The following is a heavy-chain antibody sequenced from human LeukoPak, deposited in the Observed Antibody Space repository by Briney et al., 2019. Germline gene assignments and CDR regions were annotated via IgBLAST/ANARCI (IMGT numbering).Heavy chain of an antibody. J-gene: IGHJ4*02. V-gene: IGHV3-23*01. Sequence: PGGSLRLSCAASGFTFSSYAMSWVRQAPGKGLEWVPAISGSGGSTYYADSVKGRFTISRDNSKNTLYLQMNSLRAEDTAVYYCAKDKAYCTNGVCSQDDYWGQGTLVTVSS. CDR3: AKDKAYCTNGVCSQDDY. D-gene: IGHD2-8*01. CDR1: GFTFSSYA. CDR2: ISGSGGST.